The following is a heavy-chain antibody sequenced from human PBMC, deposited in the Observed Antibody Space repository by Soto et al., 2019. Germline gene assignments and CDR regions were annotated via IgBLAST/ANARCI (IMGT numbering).Heavy chain of an antibody. CDR3: VRSGDYRSGSYWYFFDY. D-gene: IGHD3-10*01. J-gene: IGHJ4*02. Sequence: PSETLSLTCTVSGGSISSYYWSWIRQPPGKGLEWIGYIYYSGSTNYNPSLKSRVTISVDTSKNSLFLQLNSLRAEDTALYFCVRSGDYRSGSYWYFFDYWGQGALVTVSS. CDR2: IYYSGST. V-gene: IGHV4-59*12. CDR1: GGSISSYY.